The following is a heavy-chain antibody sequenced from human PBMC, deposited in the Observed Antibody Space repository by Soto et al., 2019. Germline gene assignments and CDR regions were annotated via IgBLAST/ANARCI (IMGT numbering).Heavy chain of an antibody. D-gene: IGHD6-25*01. J-gene: IGHJ4*02. Sequence: EVQLLESGGGLVQPGGFLRLSCAASGFTFSTYAMAWVRQAPGKGLEWVSSISSSSGSTFYADSVKGRFTISRDNSENTLSLQMNSLRAEDTAVYYCAKQPLKVPLRFDYWGQGTLVTVSS. V-gene: IGHV3-23*01. CDR3: AKQPLKVPLRFDY. CDR2: ISSSSGST. CDR1: GFTFSTYA.